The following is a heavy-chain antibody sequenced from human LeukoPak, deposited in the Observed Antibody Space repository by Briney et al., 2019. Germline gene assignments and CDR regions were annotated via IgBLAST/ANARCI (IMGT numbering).Heavy chain of an antibody. D-gene: IGHD2-21*01. CDR1: GYTFTDSD. J-gene: IGHJ4*02. Sequence: ASVKVSCKTSGYTFTDSDINWVRQAPGQGLEWMGWINPSGGSTSYAQKFQGRVAMTRDTSTSTVYMELSSLRSEDTAVYYCARGGICGGDPSPFDYWGQGTLVTVSS. V-gene: IGHV1-46*01. CDR2: INPSGGST. CDR3: ARGGICGGDPSPFDY.